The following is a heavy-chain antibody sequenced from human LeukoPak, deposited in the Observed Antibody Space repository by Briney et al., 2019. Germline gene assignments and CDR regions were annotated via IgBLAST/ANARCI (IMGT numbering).Heavy chain of an antibody. D-gene: IGHD6-6*01. J-gene: IGHJ3*02. CDR1: GGSISSSSYY. V-gene: IGHV4-39*01. Sequence: KPSETLSLTCTVSGGSISSSSYYWGWIRQPPGKGLEWIGSIYYSGSTYYNPSLKSRVTISVDTSKNQFSLKLSSVTAADTAVYYCARHSSHSSDDAFDIWGQGTMVTVSS. CDR2: IYYSGST. CDR3: ARHSSHSSDDAFDI.